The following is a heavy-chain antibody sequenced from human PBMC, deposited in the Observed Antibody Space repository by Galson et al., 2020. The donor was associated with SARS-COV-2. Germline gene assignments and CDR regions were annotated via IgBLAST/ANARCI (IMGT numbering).Heavy chain of an antibody. CDR1: GFTFSSYA. CDR3: ATKPSPQNWNLDEGH. CDR2: ISGSGGST. Sequence: GGSLRLSCAASGFTFSSYAMSWVRQAPGKGLEWVSAISGSGGSTYYADSVKGRFTISRDNSKNTLYLQMNSLRAEDTAVYYCATKPSPQNWNLDEGHWGQGTLVTVSS. J-gene: IGHJ4*02. D-gene: IGHD1-7*01. V-gene: IGHV3-23*01.